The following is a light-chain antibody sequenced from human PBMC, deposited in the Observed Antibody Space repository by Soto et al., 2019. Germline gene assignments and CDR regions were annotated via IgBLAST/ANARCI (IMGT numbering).Light chain of an antibody. CDR1: QSVRNSY. CDR2: GAS. Sequence: EILLTQSPGTLSLSPGERATLSCRASQSVRNSYLAWYQQKPGQAPRLLIYGASGRATGIPDRFSGSGSGTDFTRTISRLQPEDFAVYYCQQYGSSPYTFRQGTKLEI. J-gene: IGKJ2*01. V-gene: IGKV3-20*01. CDR3: QQYGSSPYT.